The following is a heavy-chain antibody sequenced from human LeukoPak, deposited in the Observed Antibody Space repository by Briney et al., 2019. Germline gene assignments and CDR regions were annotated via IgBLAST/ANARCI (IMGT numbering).Heavy chain of an antibody. V-gene: IGHV3-23*01. CDR2: ISGSGGST. D-gene: IGHD3-22*01. J-gene: IGHJ4*02. CDR3: ARDPSITMIPYFDY. CDR1: GFTFSSYA. Sequence: GGSLRLSCAASGFTFSSYAMSWVRQAPGKGLEWVSAISGSGGSTYYADSVKGRFTISRDNSKNTLYLQMNSLRAEDTAVYYCARDPSITMIPYFDYWGQGTLVTVSS.